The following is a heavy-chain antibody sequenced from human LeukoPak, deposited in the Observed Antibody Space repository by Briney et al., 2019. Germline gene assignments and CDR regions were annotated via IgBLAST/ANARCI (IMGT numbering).Heavy chain of an antibody. D-gene: IGHD5-12*01. Sequence: GGSLRLSCAASGFTFSTYSMNWVCQAPGKGLEWVSSISSSSTYIYYEDSVKGRFTISRDNAKNSLYLQMNSLRVEDTAVYYCARHSGYSYSWGQGTLVTVSS. V-gene: IGHV3-21*01. CDR2: ISSSSTYI. CDR1: GFTFSTYS. CDR3: ARHSGYSYS. J-gene: IGHJ4*02.